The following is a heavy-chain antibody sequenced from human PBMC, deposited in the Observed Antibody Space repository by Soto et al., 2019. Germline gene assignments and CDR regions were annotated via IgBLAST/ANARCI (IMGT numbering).Heavy chain of an antibody. V-gene: IGHV1-69*13. Sequence: SVKVSCKASGGTFSSYSISWVRQAPGQGLEWMGGIIPIFGTANYAQKFQGRVTITADESTSTAYMELSSLRSEDTAVYYCARGLLWFGELCLYFWGQGTLVTVSS. J-gene: IGHJ4*02. CDR2: IIPIFGTA. CDR1: GGTFSSYS. D-gene: IGHD3-10*01. CDR3: ARGLLWFGELCLYF.